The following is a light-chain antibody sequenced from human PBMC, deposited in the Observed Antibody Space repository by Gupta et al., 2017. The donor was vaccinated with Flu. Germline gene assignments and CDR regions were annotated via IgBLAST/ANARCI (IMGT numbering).Light chain of an antibody. CDR2: SAS. CDR1: QDISSY. J-gene: IGKJ2*03. CDR3: RRTYNAPRDS. V-gene: IGKV1-37*01. Sequence: DIQLTQSPSSLSASVGDRVTITCRLSQDISSYLNWYRQKPGKVPKLLIYSASNLQSRGASRFSGSGSGADFSLTISSLQPENVATYYDRRTYNAPRDSFGQGTKLEIK.